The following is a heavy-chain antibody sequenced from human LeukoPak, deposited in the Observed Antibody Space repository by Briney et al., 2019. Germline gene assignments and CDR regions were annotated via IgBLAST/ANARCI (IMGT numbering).Heavy chain of an antibody. D-gene: IGHD6-13*01. CDR2: ISSSSSYI. CDR1: GFTFSSYS. CDR3: ASASSHRIAAGGDY. J-gene: IGHJ4*02. V-gene: IGHV3-21*01. Sequence: GGSLRLSCAASGFTFSSYSMNWVRQAPGKGLEWVSSISSSSSYIYYADSVKGRFTISRDNAKNSLYLQMNSLRAEGTAVYYCASASSHRIAAGGDYWGQGTLVTVSS.